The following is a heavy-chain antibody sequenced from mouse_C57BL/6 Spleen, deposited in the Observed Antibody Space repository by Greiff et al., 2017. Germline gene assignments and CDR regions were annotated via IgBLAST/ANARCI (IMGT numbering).Heavy chain of an antibody. CDR1: GYTFTSYW. J-gene: IGHJ2*01. CDR3: ARSYYGSSYSYYFDY. V-gene: IGHV1-52*01. Sequence: QVQLKQPGAELVRPGASVKLSCKASGYTFTSYWMHWVKQRPIQGLEWIGNIDPSDSETHYNQKFKDKATLTVDKSSSTAYMQLSSLTSEDSAVYYCARSYYGSSYSYYFDYWGQGTTLTVSS. D-gene: IGHD1-1*01. CDR2: IDPSDSET.